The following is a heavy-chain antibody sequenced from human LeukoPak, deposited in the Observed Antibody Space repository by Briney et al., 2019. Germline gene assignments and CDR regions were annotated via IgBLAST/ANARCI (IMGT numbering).Heavy chain of an antibody. J-gene: IGHJ5*02. D-gene: IGHD5-12*01. CDR3: ARGGGYSGYDRFNWFDP. Sequence: ASVKVSCKASGYTFTSYGISWVRQAPGQGLEWMGWISAYNGNTNYAQKLQGRVTMTTDTSASTAYMEPRSLRSDDTAVYYCARGGGYSGYDRFNWFDPWGQGTLVTVSS. CDR2: ISAYNGNT. V-gene: IGHV1-18*01. CDR1: GYTFTSYG.